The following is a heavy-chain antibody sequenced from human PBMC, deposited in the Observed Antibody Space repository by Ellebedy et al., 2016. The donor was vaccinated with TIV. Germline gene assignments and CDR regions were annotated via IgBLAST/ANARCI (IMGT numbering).Heavy chain of an antibody. CDR2: IDWADGK. D-gene: IGHD4-17*01. CDR1: GFSLSTSGMC. V-gene: IGHV2-70*01. J-gene: IGHJ4*02. Sequence: SGPTLVXPTQTLTLTCIFSGFSLSTSGMCVTWIRQPPGKALEWLALIDWADGKYYSPSLKTRLSISKDTSKNQVVLTMTNMNPVDTATYYCARMTYGDFGGDLEFWGQGTLVTVSS. CDR3: ARMTYGDFGGDLEF.